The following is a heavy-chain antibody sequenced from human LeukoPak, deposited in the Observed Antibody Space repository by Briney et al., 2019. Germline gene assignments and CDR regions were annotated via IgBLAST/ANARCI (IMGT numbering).Heavy chain of an antibody. D-gene: IGHD2-2*01. CDR2: ISSSSSYI. V-gene: IGHV3-21*01. J-gene: IGHJ4*02. Sequence: GGSLRLSCAASGFTFSSYSMNWVRQAPGKGLEWVSSISSSSSYIYYADSVKGRFTISRDNAKNSLYLQMNSLRAEDTAVYYCARSTVVVPAASGTYYFDYWGQGTLVTVSS. CDR1: GFTFSSYS. CDR3: ARSTVVVPAASGTYYFDY.